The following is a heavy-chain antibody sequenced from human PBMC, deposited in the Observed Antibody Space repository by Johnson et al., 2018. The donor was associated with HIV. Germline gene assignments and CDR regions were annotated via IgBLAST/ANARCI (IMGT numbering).Heavy chain of an antibody. J-gene: IGHJ3*02. V-gene: IGHV3-30*14. Sequence: QMLLVESGGGVVQPGRSLRLSCAASGFTFRSHAMHWVRQAPGKGLEWVAVISYDGSNKYYADSVKGRFTISRDNSKNTLYLQMNSLRAEDTAVYYCARFPPGERDDAFDIWGQGKMVTVSS. CDR1: GFTFRSHA. CDR2: ISYDGSNK. D-gene: IGHD1-1*01. CDR3: ARFPPGERDDAFDI.